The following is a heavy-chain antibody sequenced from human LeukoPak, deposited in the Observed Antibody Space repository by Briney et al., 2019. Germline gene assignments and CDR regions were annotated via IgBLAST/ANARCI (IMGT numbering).Heavy chain of an antibody. CDR3: ARDEGRQGEDFDF. Sequence: GGSLRLSCAASGFTFSTYWMSWVRQAPGKGLEWVANIKQDGSEKYYVDSVKGRFTISRDNAKNSLYLQMNSLRAEDTAVYYCARDEGRQGEDFDFWGQGTLVTVSS. J-gene: IGHJ4*02. CDR1: GFTFSTYW. CDR2: IKQDGSEK. V-gene: IGHV3-7*01.